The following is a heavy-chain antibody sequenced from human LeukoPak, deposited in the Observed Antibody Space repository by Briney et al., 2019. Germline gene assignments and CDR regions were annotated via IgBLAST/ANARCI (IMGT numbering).Heavy chain of an antibody. CDR3: ARRSRQPRHAYFDY. J-gene: IGHJ4*02. V-gene: IGHV1-69*05. D-gene: IGHD1-1*01. CDR2: IIPIFGTA. Sequence: GSSVKVSCKASGGTFSSYAISWVRQAPGQGLEWMGGIIPIFGTANYAQKFRGRVSITTDDSTTTAYMELSRLKSDDTAVYYCARRSRQPRHAYFDYWGLGTLVTVSS. CDR1: GGTFSSYA.